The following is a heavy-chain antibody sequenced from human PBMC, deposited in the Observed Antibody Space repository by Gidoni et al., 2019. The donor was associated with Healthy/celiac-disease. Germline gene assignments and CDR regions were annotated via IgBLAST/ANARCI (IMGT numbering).Heavy chain of an antibody. Sequence: QVQLVQSGAEVKKPGASVKVSCKASGYTFTSYAMHWVRQAPGQRLEWMGWINAGNGNTKYSQKFQGRVTITRDTSASTAYMELSSLRSEDTAVYYCAIPYGGICYFDYWGQGTLVTVSS. V-gene: IGHV1-3*01. CDR1: GYTFTSYA. CDR3: AIPYGGICYFDY. D-gene: IGHD2-8*02. J-gene: IGHJ4*02. CDR2: INAGNGNT.